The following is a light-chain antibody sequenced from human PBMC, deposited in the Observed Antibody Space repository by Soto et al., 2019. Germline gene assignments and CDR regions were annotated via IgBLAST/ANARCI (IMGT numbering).Light chain of an antibody. J-gene: IGLJ1*01. CDR1: KSDIYTYDY. CDR2: DVS. CDR3: SSYRRSNTLV. V-gene: IGLV2-14*03. Sequence: QSALTHPASVSGSTGQSITITCTGTKSDIYTYDYVSWYQQHPGKVPKLIIYDVSRRPSGVSNRFSGSKSGNTASLHISGLQAGDEADYYCSSYRRSNTLVFGTGTKVTV.